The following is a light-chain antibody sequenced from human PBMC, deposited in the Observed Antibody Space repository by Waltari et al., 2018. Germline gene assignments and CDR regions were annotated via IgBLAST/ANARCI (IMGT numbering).Light chain of an antibody. V-gene: IGKV3-15*01. J-gene: IGKJ4*01. CDR1: QSVSRD. CDR3: QQYNDWPLT. CDR2: GAS. Sequence: EIVMTQSPATLSVSPGEGATLSCRASQSVSRDLAWYKQKPGQAPRLPISGASTRATDIPGRFTGSGSGTDFTLTITSLQSGDVAVYYCQQYNDWPLTFSGGTKVEIK.